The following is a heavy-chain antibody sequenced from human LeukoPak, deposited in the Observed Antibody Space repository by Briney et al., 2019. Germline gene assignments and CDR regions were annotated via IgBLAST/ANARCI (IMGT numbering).Heavy chain of an antibody. CDR2: IYPDDSDT. CDR3: ARLDGSQNYPDF. J-gene: IGHJ4*01. D-gene: IGHD3-10*01. V-gene: IGHV5-51*01. CDR1: GYNFASCW. Sequence: GESLKISCEVSGYNFASCWIVWVRQMSGKGLEWVGIIYPDDSDTTYSPSFQGQVTFSADKSINTAYLEWSSLKASDTAMYYCARLDGSQNYPDFWGQGTLVTVSS.